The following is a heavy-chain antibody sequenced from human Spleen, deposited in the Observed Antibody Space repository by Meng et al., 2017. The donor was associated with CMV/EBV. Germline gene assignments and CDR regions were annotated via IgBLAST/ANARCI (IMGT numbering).Heavy chain of an antibody. J-gene: IGHJ6*02. D-gene: IGHD2-2*01. CDR2: ISSSSSYI. CDR1: GFTFSSYS. V-gene: IGHV3-21*01. Sequence: GGSLRLFCAASGFTFSSYSMNWVRQAPGKGLEWVSSISSSSSYIYYADSVKGRFTISRDNAKNSLYLQMNSLRAEDTAVYYCARTIVVVPADAPAMDVWGQGTTVTVSS. CDR3: ARTIVVVPADAPAMDV.